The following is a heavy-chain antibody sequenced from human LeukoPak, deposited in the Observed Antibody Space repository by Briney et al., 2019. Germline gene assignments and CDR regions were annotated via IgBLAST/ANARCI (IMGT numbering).Heavy chain of an antibody. Sequence: RRGESLRLSCAASGFPFSSYAMSWVRPAPGKGLEWVSAISGSGRTTYYTDSVKGRFTISRDNSKNTLYLQMNSLRAEDTAVYYCAKAERFSGTKTPDYWGQGTLVTVSS. V-gene: IGHV3-23*01. CDR3: AKAERFSGTKTPDY. D-gene: IGHD1-26*01. CDR2: ISGSGRTT. J-gene: IGHJ4*02. CDR1: GFPFSSYA.